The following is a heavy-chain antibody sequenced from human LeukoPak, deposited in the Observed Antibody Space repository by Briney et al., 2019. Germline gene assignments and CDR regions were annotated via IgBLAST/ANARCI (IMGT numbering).Heavy chain of an antibody. CDR2: NKHSGST. CDR1: GGSLSGYY. Sequence: SETLSLTCAVYGGSLSGYYWSWIRQPPGKGLEWIGENKHSGSTNYNPSLKSRVTISVDTSKNQFSLRLGSVTAADTAVYCCGRVVFAELYSSFCFDYWGQGTLVTVSS. V-gene: IGHV4-34*01. J-gene: IGHJ4*02. CDR3: GRVVFAELYSSFCFDY. D-gene: IGHD6-6*01.